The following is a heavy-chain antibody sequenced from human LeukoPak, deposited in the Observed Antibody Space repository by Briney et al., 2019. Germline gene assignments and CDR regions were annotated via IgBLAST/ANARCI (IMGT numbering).Heavy chain of an antibody. J-gene: IGHJ3*02. CDR3: ARQGRKYYYDSSGLHDAVDI. V-gene: IGHV3-48*03. Sequence: PGGSLRLSCAASGLTFSNYEMNWVRQAPGKGLEWVSYISSSGSTIYYADSVKGRFTISRDNAKNSLYLQMNSLRAEDTAVYYCARQGRKYYYDSSGLHDAVDIWGQGTMVTVSS. D-gene: IGHD3-22*01. CDR1: GLTFSNYE. CDR2: ISSSGSTI.